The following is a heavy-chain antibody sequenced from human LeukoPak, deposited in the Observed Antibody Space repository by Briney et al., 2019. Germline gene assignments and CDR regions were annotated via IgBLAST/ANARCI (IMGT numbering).Heavy chain of an antibody. J-gene: IGHJ3*02. D-gene: IGHD3-22*01. Sequence: PSETLSLTCTVSGGSISSYYWSWIRQPPGKGLEWIGYIYYSGSTNYNPSLKSRVTISVDTSKNQFPLKLSSVTAADTAVYYCARDTPPRDTYYYDSSGYYLGAFDIWGQGTMVTVSS. V-gene: IGHV4-59*01. CDR1: GGSISSYY. CDR3: ARDTPPRDTYYYDSSGYYLGAFDI. CDR2: IYYSGST.